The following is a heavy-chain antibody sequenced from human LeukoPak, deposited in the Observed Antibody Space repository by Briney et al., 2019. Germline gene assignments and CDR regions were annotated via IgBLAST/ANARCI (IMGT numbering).Heavy chain of an antibody. CDR3: ARSRTHYYGMDV. Sequence: PGGSLRLSCAASGFTFSSYAMSWVRQAPGKGLEWVSAISGSGGSTYYADSVKGRFTISRDNSKNTLYLQMNSLRAEDTAVYYCARSRTHYYGMDVWGQGTTVTVSS. J-gene: IGHJ6*02. V-gene: IGHV3-23*01. D-gene: IGHD2-2*01. CDR2: ISGSGGST. CDR1: GFTFSSYA.